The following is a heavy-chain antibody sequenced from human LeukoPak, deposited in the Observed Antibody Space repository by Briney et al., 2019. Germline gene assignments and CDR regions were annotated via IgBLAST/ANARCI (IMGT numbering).Heavy chain of an antibody. CDR2: ISAYYGNT. D-gene: IGHD6-13*01. V-gene: IGHV1-18*01. Sequence: ASVKVSCRASGHTFSTYTFSWVRQAPGQGLEWMGWISAYYGNTNYVQKFQGRVTMTTDTSTGTAYMELRSLRPDDTAVYYCARARTPLSSRGNAFDLWGQGTMVTVSS. J-gene: IGHJ3*01. CDR3: ARARTPLSSRGNAFDL. CDR1: GHTFSTYT.